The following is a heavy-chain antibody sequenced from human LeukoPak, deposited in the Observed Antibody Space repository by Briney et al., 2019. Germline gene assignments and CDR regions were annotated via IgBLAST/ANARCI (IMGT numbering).Heavy chain of an antibody. CDR1: GGSISSYY. CDR2: IYDSGST. V-gene: IGHV4-59*12. CDR3: ARDFPRPGIAAAGDAFDI. J-gene: IGHJ3*02. D-gene: IGHD6-13*01. Sequence: PSETLSLTCTVSGGSISSYYWSWVRQPPGQGLEWIGYIYDSGSTNYNPSLKSRVTISVDTSKNQFSLKLSSVTAADTAVYYCARDFPRPGIAAAGDAFDIWGQGTMVTVSS.